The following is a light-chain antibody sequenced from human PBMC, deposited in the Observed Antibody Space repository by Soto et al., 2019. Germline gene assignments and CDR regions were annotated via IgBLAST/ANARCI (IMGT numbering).Light chain of an antibody. J-gene: IGKJ1*01. CDR1: QSVPSTF. V-gene: IGKV3-20*01. CDR2: GVS. Sequence: EIVLTQSPGTLSLSPGERATLSCRASQSVPSTFLAWYQQKPGQAPILVIYGVSRRATGIPDRFSGSGSGIDFTLTISRLELEDFAVYYCQQYDSSWTFGQGNKVEIK. CDR3: QQYDSSWT.